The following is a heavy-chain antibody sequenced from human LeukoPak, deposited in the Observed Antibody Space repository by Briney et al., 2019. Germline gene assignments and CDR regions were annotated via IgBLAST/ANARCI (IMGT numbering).Heavy chain of an antibody. CDR2: IYYSGAT. J-gene: IGHJ5*02. Sequence: SETLSLTCTVSGGSISSYYWSWIRQPPGKGLEWIGHIYYSGATKYNPSLKSRVTISVDTSKNQFSLKLSSVTAADTAVYYCARGGVNYKIAGPWGQGALVTVSS. CDR3: ARGGVNYKIAGP. CDR1: GGSISSYY. V-gene: IGHV4-59*01. D-gene: IGHD3-10*01.